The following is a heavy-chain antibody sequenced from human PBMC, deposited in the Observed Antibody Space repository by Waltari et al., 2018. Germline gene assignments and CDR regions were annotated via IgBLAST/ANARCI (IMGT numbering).Heavy chain of an antibody. D-gene: IGHD6-13*01. CDR3: DPGYSSSLDAFDI. Sequence: QVQLVQSGAEVKKPGASVKVSCKASGYTFTSYYMHWVRQAPGQGLEWMGIINPSGGSTSYAQKFQGRVTMTRDKSTSTVYMELSSLRSEDTAVYYCDPGYSSSLDAFDIWGQGTMVTVSS. CDR1: GYTFTSYY. J-gene: IGHJ3*02. CDR2: INPSGGST. V-gene: IGHV1-46*01.